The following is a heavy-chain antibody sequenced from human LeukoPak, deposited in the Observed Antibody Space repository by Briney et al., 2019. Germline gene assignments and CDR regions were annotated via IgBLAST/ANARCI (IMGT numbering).Heavy chain of an antibody. J-gene: IGHJ6*02. CDR1: GFTFSSYA. CDR3: AKRSRRLTIVRGVPREDV. Sequence: GGSLRLSCAASGFTFSSYAMNWVRQAPGKGLEWVSGISGNGGSTYYADSVKGRFTISRDNSEDTLYLQMNSLRAEDTAVYYCAKRSRRLTIVRGVPREDVWGQGTTVTVSS. D-gene: IGHD3-10*01. V-gene: IGHV3-23*01. CDR2: ISGNGGST.